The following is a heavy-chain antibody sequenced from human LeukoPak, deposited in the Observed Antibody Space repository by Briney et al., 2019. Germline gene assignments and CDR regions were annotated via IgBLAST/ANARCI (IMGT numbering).Heavy chain of an antibody. J-gene: IGHJ4*02. Sequence: PGGSLRLSCAASGFTFSSYAMSWVRQAPGKGLEWVSAISGSGGSTYYADSVKGRVTISRDNSKNTLYLQMNSLRAEDTAVYYCARVFPPLLWFGELLNWGQGTLVTVSS. CDR2: ISGSGGST. D-gene: IGHD3-10*01. CDR3: ARVFPPLLWFGELLN. CDR1: GFTFSSYA. V-gene: IGHV3-23*01.